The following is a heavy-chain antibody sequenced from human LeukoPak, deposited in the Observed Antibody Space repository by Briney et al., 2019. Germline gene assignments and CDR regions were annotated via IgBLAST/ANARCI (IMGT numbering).Heavy chain of an antibody. Sequence: PGGSLRLSCAASGFTFSSYEMNWVRQAPGKGLEWVSYISSSGSTIYYADSVKGRFTISRDNSKNTLYLQMNSLRAEDTAVYYCARENGDCSSTSCYMDYYYYYMDVWGKGTTVTVSS. J-gene: IGHJ6*03. CDR3: ARENGDCSSTSCYMDYYYYYMDV. CDR2: ISSSGSTI. CDR1: GFTFSSYE. D-gene: IGHD2-2*02. V-gene: IGHV3-48*03.